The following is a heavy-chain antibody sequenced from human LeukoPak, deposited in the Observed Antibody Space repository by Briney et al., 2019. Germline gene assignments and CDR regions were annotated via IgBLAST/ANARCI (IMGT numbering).Heavy chain of an antibody. CDR3: ARSPLIPSGWLGFDY. Sequence: KTSETLSLTCAVYGGSFSDYYWSWIRQPPGKGLEWIGQINHDGKTNYNPSLKSRVTMSVDTSKNQVSVKLTSVTAADTAVYYCARSPLIPSGWLGFDYWGQGTLVTVSS. V-gene: IGHV4-34*01. CDR2: INHDGKT. J-gene: IGHJ4*02. CDR1: GGSFSDYY. D-gene: IGHD6-19*01.